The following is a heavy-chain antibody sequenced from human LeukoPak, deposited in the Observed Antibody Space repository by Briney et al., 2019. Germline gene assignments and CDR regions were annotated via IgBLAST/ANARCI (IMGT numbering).Heavy chain of an antibody. CDR2: MNPKSGNT. J-gene: IGHJ5*02. CDR1: GYTFTSYE. D-gene: IGHD6-6*01. Sequence: ASVKVSCKACGYTFTSYEIAWVRQATGQGLEWMGWMNPKSGNTGYVQKFQGRVTMTRNTSISTAYMELSSLRSEDTAVYYCARAKTIAAIYNWFDPWGQGTLVTVSS. V-gene: IGHV1-8*01. CDR3: ARAKTIAAIYNWFDP.